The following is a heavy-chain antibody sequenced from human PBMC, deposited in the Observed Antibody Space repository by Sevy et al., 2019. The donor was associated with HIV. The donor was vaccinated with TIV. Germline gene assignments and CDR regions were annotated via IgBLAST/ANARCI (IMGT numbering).Heavy chain of an antibody. CDR3: ATTSTTLYYYALDV. Sequence: GGSLRLSCAASGFTVSSKYMSWVRQAPGKGLEWVSVIYSGGYTYYADSVKGRFTISRDISKNTLNLEMNNLRAEDTAIYYCATTSTTLYYYALDVWGQGTTVTVSS. J-gene: IGHJ6*02. CDR1: GFTVSSKY. V-gene: IGHV3-53*01. D-gene: IGHD1-26*01. CDR2: IYSGGYT.